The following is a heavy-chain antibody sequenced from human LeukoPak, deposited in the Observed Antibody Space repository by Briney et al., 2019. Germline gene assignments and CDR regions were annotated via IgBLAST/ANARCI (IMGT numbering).Heavy chain of an antibody. V-gene: IGHV4-31*03. CDR1: GGSISSGGYY. CDR3: ARGDSSGYSGPYPHDAFDI. CDR2: IYYSGST. Sequence: TLSLTCTVSGGSISSGGYYWSWIRRHPGKGLEWIGYIYYSGSTYYNPSLKSRVTISVDTSKNQFSLKLSSVTAADTAVYYCARGDSSGYSGPYPHDAFDIWGQGTMVTVSS. J-gene: IGHJ3*02. D-gene: IGHD3-22*01.